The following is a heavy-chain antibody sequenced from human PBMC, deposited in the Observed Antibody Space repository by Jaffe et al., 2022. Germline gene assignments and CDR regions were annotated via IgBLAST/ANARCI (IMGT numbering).Heavy chain of an antibody. Sequence: QVQLQESGPGLVKPSQTLSLTCTVSGGSISSGSYYWSWIRQPAGKGLEWIGRIYTSGSTNYNPSLKSRVTISVDTSKNQFSLKLSSVTAADTAVYYCAREPYYDILTGYYDYYYYYMDVWGKGTTVTVSS. V-gene: IGHV4-61*02. D-gene: IGHD3-9*01. CDR3: AREPYYDILTGYYDYYYYYMDV. CDR1: GGSISSGSYY. J-gene: IGHJ6*03. CDR2: IYTSGST.